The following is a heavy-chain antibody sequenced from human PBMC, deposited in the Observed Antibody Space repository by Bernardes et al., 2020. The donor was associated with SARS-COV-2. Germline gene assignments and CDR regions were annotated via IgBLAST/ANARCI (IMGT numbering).Heavy chain of an antibody. V-gene: IGHV4-34*01. Sequence: SETLSLTCAVYGGSFSGYYWSWIRQPPGKGLEWIGEINRSGSTNYNPSLKSRVTMSAVTSENQFSLKLTSVTAADTAVYYCARTPGRLTHPFDYWGQGTLVTVSS. CDR1: GGSFSGYY. CDR3: ARTPGRLTHPFDY. J-gene: IGHJ4*02. CDR2: INRSGST.